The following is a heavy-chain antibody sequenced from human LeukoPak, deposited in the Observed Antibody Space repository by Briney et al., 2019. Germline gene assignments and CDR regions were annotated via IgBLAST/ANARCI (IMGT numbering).Heavy chain of an antibody. J-gene: IGHJ4*02. V-gene: IGHV3-7*01. CDR2: IKQDGSEK. Sequence: PGGSLRLSCAASGFTFSDYWMSWVRQAPGKGLEWVANIKQDGSEKYYVDSVKGRFTISRDNAKNSLYLQMNSLRAEDTALYYCAKDHCGGDCYTDYWGQGTLVTVSS. CDR3: AKDHCGGDCYTDY. CDR1: GFTFSDYW. D-gene: IGHD2-21*02.